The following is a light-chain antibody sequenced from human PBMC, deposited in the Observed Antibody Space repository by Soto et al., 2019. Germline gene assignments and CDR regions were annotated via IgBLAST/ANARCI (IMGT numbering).Light chain of an antibody. CDR1: QSVSSN. CDR3: QQHNNWPPWT. V-gene: IGKV3-15*01. Sequence: EIVMTQSPATLSVSPGERATLSCRASQSVSSNLAWYQQKPGQAPRLVIYGASTRAIGNPARFSGSGSGTEFTLTISSLQSEAFAVYYCQQHNNWPPWTFGQGTRVEI. J-gene: IGKJ1*01. CDR2: GAS.